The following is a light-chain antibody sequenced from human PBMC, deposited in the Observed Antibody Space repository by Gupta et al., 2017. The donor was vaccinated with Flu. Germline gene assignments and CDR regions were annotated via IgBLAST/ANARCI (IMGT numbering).Light chain of an antibody. CDR3: QQYDSSPIT. Sequence: DIVMTQSPDSLAVSLGERATINCKSSQSVLYSSNDKNYLAWYQQKPGQPPKLLISWASTRESGVPDRFSGSGSETDFTLTISSLQAEDVAVYYCQQYDSSPITFGQGTRLEIK. J-gene: IGKJ5*01. CDR1: QSVLYSSNDKNY. CDR2: WAS. V-gene: IGKV4-1*01.